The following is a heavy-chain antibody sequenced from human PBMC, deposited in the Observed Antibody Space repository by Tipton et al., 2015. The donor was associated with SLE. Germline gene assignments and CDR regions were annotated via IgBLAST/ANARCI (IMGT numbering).Heavy chain of an antibody. D-gene: IGHD6-13*01. V-gene: IGHV4-59*11. CDR2: IYYSGRT. J-gene: IGHJ4*02. CDR1: GGSISSHY. Sequence: TLSLTCTVSGGSISSHYWSWIRQPPGKGLEWIGYIYYSGRTNYNPSLKSRVTISVDTSKNQFSLKLSSVTAADPAVYYCAREPGRQLAFFDYWGQGTLVTVSS. CDR3: AREPGRQLAFFDY.